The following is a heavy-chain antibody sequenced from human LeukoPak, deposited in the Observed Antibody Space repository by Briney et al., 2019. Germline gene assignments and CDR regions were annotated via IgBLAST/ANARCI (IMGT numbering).Heavy chain of an antibody. V-gene: IGHV4-39*07. J-gene: IGHJ4*02. Sequence: SQTLSLTCTVSGGSISSGSYYWSWIRQPPGKGLEWIGSIYHSGSTYYNPSLKSRVTISVDTSKNQFSLKLSSVTAADTAVYYCARKSVTVYYFDYWGQGTLVTVSS. CDR2: IYHSGST. CDR3: ARKSVTVYYFDY. D-gene: IGHD2-21*02. CDR1: GGSISSGSYY.